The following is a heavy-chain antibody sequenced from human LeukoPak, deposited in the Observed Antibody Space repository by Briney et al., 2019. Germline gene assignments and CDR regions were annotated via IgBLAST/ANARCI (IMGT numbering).Heavy chain of an antibody. V-gene: IGHV4-39*01. CDR2: IYYSGST. D-gene: IGHD1-26*01. Sequence: SETLSLTCTVSGGSISSSSYYWGWIRQPPGKGLEWIGSIYYSGSTYYNPSLKSRVTISVDTSKNQFSLKLSSVTAADTAVYYCARHLTIIVGALDAFDIWGQGTMVTVSS. CDR1: GGSISSSSYY. J-gene: IGHJ3*02. CDR3: ARHLTIIVGALDAFDI.